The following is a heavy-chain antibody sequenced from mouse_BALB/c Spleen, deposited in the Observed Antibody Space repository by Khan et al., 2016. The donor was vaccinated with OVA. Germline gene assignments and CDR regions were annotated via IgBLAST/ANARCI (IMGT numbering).Heavy chain of an antibody. V-gene: IGHV14-1*02. CDR1: GFNIKDYY. J-gene: IGHJ3*01. D-gene: IGHD2-3*01. CDR2: IDPENGDT. CDR3: ARDGYSPWFAY. Sequence: MQLEESGAELVRPGALVKLSCKASGFNIKDYYMHWVKQRPEQGLVWIGRIDPENGDTIYDQKFQGKASITSDTSSNTAYLQLSSLTSEDTAVYYCARDGYSPWFAYWGQGTLVTVSA.